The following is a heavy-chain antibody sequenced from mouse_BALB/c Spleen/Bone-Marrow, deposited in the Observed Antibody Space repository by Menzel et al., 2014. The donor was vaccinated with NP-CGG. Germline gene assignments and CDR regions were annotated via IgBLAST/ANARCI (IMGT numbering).Heavy chain of an antibody. Sequence: VQLKESGGGLVQPGGSLKLSCAASGFTFSSYGMSWVRQTPDKRLELVATINTNGGNTYYPDSVKGRFTISRDNAKNTLYLQMSSLKSEDTAMYYCARGLDYWGQGPTLTVSS. CDR2: INTNGGNT. CDR1: GFTFSSYG. V-gene: IGHV5-6-3*01. CDR3: ARGLDY. J-gene: IGHJ2*01.